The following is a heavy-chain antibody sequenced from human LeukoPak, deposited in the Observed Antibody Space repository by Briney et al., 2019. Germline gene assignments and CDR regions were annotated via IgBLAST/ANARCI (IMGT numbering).Heavy chain of an antibody. J-gene: IGHJ4*02. CDR1: GYSISSGYH. CDR3: GRLRDYGGTVDY. D-gene: IGHD4-23*01. CDR2: IYHSGTT. V-gene: IGHV4-38-2*01. Sequence: SETLSLTCAVSGYSISSGYHWGWIRQPPGKGLQWIGYIYHSGTTNYNPSLKSRLTILVDTSKNQFSLKLRSVTAADTAVYYCGRLRDYGGTVDYWGQGTLVTVSS.